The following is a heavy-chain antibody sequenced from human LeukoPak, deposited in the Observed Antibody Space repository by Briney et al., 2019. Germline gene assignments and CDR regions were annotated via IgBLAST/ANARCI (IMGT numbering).Heavy chain of an antibody. J-gene: IGHJ4*02. Sequence: PSETLSLTCAVYGGPFSGYYWSWIRQPPGKGLEWIGEINHSGSTNYNPSLKSRVTISVDTSKNQFSLKLSSVTAADTAVYYCARVRTQGAMVRGVRYFDYWGQGTLVTVSS. D-gene: IGHD3-10*01. CDR1: GGPFSGYY. CDR2: INHSGST. CDR3: ARVRTQGAMVRGVRYFDY. V-gene: IGHV4-34*01.